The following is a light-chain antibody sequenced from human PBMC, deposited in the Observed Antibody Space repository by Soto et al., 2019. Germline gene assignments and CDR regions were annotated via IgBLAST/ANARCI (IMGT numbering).Light chain of an antibody. J-gene: IGKJ1*01. CDR3: QQYGSSRT. CDR2: GAS. Sequence: EIVMMQSPATLSVSQGERATLSCRASQNVNSNLAWFQQKTGQAPRLLIYGASTRAPGIPDRFSGSGSGTDFTLTISRLEPEDFAVYYCQQYGSSRTFGQGTKVDIK. CDR1: QNVNSN. V-gene: IGKV3-20*01.